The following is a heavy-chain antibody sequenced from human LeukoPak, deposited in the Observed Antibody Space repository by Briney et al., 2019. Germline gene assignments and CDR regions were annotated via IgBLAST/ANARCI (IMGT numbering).Heavy chain of an antibody. CDR3: ARRAAHGGWRFDY. J-gene: IGHJ4*02. Sequence: SETLSLTCTVSRDSITSSDYHWDWIRQPPGKGLEWIGTIYYSGNTYYNPSLDSRATMSVDASKTQFSLKLRSVTAADTAVYHCARRAAHGGWRFDYWGQGTLVTVSS. CDR1: RDSITSSDYH. D-gene: IGHD6-19*01. CDR2: IYYSGNT. V-gene: IGHV4-39*01.